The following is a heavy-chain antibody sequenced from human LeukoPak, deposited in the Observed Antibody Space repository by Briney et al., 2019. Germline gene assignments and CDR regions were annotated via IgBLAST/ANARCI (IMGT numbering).Heavy chain of an antibody. CDR1: GFTFNSHA. CDR3: AKGGRMLDP. CDR2: VSSTGVST. D-gene: IGHD3-16*01. V-gene: IGHV3-23*01. J-gene: IGHJ5*02. Sequence: VGSLRLSCAASGFTFNSHAMTWVRQPPGKGLEWVSAVSSTGVSTYYADSAKGRFTISRDNAKNTVNLQMNSLRAEDTAVYYWAKGGRMLDPWGQGTLVTVSS.